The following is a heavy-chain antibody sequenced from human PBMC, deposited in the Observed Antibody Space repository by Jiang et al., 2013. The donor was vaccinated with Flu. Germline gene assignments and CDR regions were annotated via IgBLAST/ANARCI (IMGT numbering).Heavy chain of an antibody. CDR1: GGTFSSYG. V-gene: IGHV1-69*01. Sequence: KVSCKASGGTFSSYGISWVRQAPGQGLEWMGGIIPIFGTANYAQKFQGRVTISADEFTSTAYMELSSLRSEDTAVYYCARDGEAYCGGDCYSPAEAYHHYMDVWGKGTTVTVSS. J-gene: IGHJ6*03. CDR3: ARDGEAYCGGDCYSPAEAYHHYMDV. CDR2: IIPIFGTA. D-gene: IGHD2-21*02.